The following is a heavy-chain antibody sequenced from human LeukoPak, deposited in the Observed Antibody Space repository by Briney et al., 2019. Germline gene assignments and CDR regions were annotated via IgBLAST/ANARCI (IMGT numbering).Heavy chain of an antibody. V-gene: IGHV4-39*07. D-gene: IGHD6-13*01. J-gene: IGHJ6*03. CDR1: GGSISNSSYY. CDR2: IYYSGST. CDR3: ARVLSSSWYSYYYYMDV. Sequence: SSETLSLTCTVSGGSISNSSYYWGWIRQPPGKGLEWIGSIYYSGSTYYNPSLKSRVTISVDTSKNQFSLKLSSVTAADTAVYYCARVLSSSWYSYYYYMDVWGKGTTVTVSS.